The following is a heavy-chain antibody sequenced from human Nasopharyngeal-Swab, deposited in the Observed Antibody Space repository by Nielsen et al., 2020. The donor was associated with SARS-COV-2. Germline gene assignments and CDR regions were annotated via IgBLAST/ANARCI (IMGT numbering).Heavy chain of an antibody. CDR1: GGSISSYY. Sequence: SATLSLTCTVSGGSISSYYWSWIRQPAGKGLEWIGRIYTSGSTNYNPSLKSRVTMSVDTSKNQFSLKLSSVTAADTAVYYCARSNIVVVPSAPVDAFDIWGQGTMVTVSS. V-gene: IGHV4-4*07. CDR2: IYTSGST. D-gene: IGHD2-2*01. J-gene: IGHJ3*02. CDR3: ARSNIVVVPSAPVDAFDI.